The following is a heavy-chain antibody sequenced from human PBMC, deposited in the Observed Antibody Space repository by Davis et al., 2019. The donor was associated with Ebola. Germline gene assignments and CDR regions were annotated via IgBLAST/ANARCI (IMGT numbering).Heavy chain of an antibody. CDR1: GYTFTSYY. V-gene: IGHV1-46*01. CDR3: AKDRGGGDHGAFYYGIHV. Sequence: AASVKVSCKASGYTFTSYYMHWVRQAPGQGLEWMGIINPSGGSTSYAQKFQGRVTMTRDTSTSTVYMELSSLRPEDTALYYCAKDRGGGDHGAFYYGIHVWGQGTTVSVSS. CDR2: INPSGGST. D-gene: IGHD2-21*02. J-gene: IGHJ6*02.